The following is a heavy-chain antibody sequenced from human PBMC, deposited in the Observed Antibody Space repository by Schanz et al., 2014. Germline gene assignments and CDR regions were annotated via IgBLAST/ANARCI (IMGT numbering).Heavy chain of an antibody. J-gene: IGHJ6*02. D-gene: IGHD6-6*01. CDR1: GFTFSSHS. V-gene: IGHV3-7*01. CDR2: IKHDGSEK. CDR3: VREGSSSPDCCYYNGLDV. Sequence: EVQLVESGGTLVQPGGSLRLSCVASGFTFSSHSMNWVRQAPGKGLEWVANIKHDGSEKYYVDSVKGRFTISRDNAKNALHLQMNSLRAEDTAVYYCVREGSSSPDCCYYNGLDVWGRGTTVTVSS.